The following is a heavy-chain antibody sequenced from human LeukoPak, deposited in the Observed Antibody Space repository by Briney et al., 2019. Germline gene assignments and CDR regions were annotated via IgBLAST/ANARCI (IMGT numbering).Heavy chain of an antibody. CDR2: IKSMSDGGTI. D-gene: IGHD3-9*01. V-gene: IGHV3-15*01. J-gene: IGHJ4*02. Sequence: GGSLRLSCAASGFTFSSYAMSWVRQAPGKGLEWVGRIKSMSDGGTIDYAAPVRGRFTISTDDSKDTLYLQMNSLKIEDTAVYFCTTGFHVLTGTDYWGQGTLVAVSS. CDR1: GFTFSSYA. CDR3: TTGFHVLTGTDY.